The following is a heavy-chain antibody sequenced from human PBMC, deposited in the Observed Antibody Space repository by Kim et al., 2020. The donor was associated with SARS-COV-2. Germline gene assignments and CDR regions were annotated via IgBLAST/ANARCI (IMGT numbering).Heavy chain of an antibody. J-gene: IGHJ4*02. CDR3: ARRLVNGNRPFDY. Sequence: YAQKFQGRVTMTRDTSTSTVYMELSSLRSEDTAVYYCARRLVNGNRPFDYWGQGTLVTVSS. D-gene: IGHD6-19*01. V-gene: IGHV1-46*01.